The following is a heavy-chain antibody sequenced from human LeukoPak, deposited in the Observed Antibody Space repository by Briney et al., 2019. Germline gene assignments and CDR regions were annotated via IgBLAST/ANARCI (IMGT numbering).Heavy chain of an antibody. D-gene: IGHD6-19*01. CDR1: GFTFSGIW. CDR3: ARVSSSGWYYFDY. Sequence: GGSLRLSCAASGFTFSGIWMTWVRQAPGKGLEWVANVNQDGRQTYYVDSVKGRFTISRDNAQNSLYLQMNSLRAEDTAVYYCARVSSSGWYYFDYWGQGTLVTVSS. J-gene: IGHJ4*02. V-gene: IGHV3-7*01. CDR2: VNQDGRQT.